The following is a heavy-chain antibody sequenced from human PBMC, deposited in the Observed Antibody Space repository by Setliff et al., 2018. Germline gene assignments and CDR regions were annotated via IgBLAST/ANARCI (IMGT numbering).Heavy chain of an antibody. Sequence: PSETLSLTCAVSGYSISSGYYWGWIRQPPGKGLGWIGSIYRSGTTHYNPSLKSRVTISVDTSKNQFSLKLSSVTAADTAVYFCAKVYRDYGNSVDAFDVWGQGTMVTVSS. CDR2: IYRSGTT. CDR1: GYSISSGYY. J-gene: IGHJ3*01. CDR3: AKVYRDYGNSVDAFDV. D-gene: IGHD4-17*01. V-gene: IGHV4-38-2*01.